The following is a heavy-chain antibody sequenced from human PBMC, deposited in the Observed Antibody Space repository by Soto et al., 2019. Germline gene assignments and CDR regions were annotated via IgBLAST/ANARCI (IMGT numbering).Heavy chain of an antibody. CDR2: IKQDGSEK. Sequence: GSLRLSCAASGFTFSSYWMTWVRQAPGKGLEWVANIKQDGSEKFYVDSVKGRFTISRDNAKNSLYMQMNSLRAEDTAVYYCAWGAVSYFRRVVGAFDIWGQGTMVTVSS. D-gene: IGHD3-10*01. V-gene: IGHV3-7*04. CDR3: AWGAVSYFRRVVGAFDI. J-gene: IGHJ3*02. CDR1: GFTFSSYW.